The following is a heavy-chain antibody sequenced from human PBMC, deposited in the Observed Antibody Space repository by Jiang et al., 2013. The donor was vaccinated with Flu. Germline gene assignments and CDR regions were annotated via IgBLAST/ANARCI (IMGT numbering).Heavy chain of an antibody. V-gene: IGHV1-18*04. J-gene: IGHJ4*02. CDR3: ARGVYDSSGYYPDY. D-gene: IGHD3-22*01. CDR1: FTSYG. CDR2: ISAYNGNT. Sequence: FTSYGISWVRQAPGQGLEWMGWISAYNGNTNYAQKLQGRVTMTTDTSTSTAYMELRSLRSDDTAVYYCARGVYDSSGYYPDYWGQGTLVTVSS.